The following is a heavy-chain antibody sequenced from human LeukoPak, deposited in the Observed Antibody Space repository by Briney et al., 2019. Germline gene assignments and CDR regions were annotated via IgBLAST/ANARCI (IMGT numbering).Heavy chain of an antibody. CDR1: GYTLTELS. Sequence: ASVKVSCKVSGYTLTELSMHWVRQAPGRGLEWMGGFDPEDGETIYAQKFQGRVTMTEDTSTDTAYMELGSLRSEDTAVYYCATYSSGPLDAFDIWGQGTMVTVSS. J-gene: IGHJ3*02. D-gene: IGHD6-19*01. CDR2: FDPEDGET. V-gene: IGHV1-24*01. CDR3: ATYSSGPLDAFDI.